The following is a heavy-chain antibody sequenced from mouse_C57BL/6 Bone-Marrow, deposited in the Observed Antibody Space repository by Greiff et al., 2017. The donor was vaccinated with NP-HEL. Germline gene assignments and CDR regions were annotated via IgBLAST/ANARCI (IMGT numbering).Heavy chain of an antibody. D-gene: IGHD1-1*01. Sequence: VQLQQSGPELVKPGASVKISCKASGYTFTDYYMNWVKQSHGKSLEWIGDINPNNGGTSYNQKFKGKATLTVDTSSSTAYMELRSLTSEDSAVYYCARRATVVATTYAMDYWGQGTSVTVSS. J-gene: IGHJ4*01. V-gene: IGHV1-26*01. CDR2: INPNNGGT. CDR3: ARRATVVATTYAMDY. CDR1: GYTFTDYY.